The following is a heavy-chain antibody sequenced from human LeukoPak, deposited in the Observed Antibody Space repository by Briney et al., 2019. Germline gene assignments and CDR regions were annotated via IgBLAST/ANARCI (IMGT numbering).Heavy chain of an antibody. D-gene: IGHD1-26*01. CDR2: IYYNGNT. CDR1: DGSINSYY. Sequence: SETLSLTCSVSDGSINSYYWNWIRRPPGKGLEWIGYIYYNGNTNYSPSLKSRVTMSVDTSKDLFSLKVSSVTAADTAVYYCARGRSNYYGMDVWGQGTTVTVSS. CDR3: ARGRSNYYGMDV. V-gene: IGHV4-59*01. J-gene: IGHJ6*02.